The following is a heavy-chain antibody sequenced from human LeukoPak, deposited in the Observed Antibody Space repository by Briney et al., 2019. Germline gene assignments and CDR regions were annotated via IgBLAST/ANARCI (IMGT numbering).Heavy chain of an antibody. Sequence: PSETLSLTCTVSGGSISTYYWSWIRQSPGKGLDWIGYIHDTGSTNYNPSLKSRVSISVDRSKSQFSLHLSSVTAADTAVYFCARVEPCSYYFGMDVWGRGTTVTVSS. CDR2: IHDTGST. D-gene: IGHD1-26*01. J-gene: IGHJ6*02. CDR3: ARVEPCSYYFGMDV. CDR1: GGSISTYY. V-gene: IGHV4-59*08.